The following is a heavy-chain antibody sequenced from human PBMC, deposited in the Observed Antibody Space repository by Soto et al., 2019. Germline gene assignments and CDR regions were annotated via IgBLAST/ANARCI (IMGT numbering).Heavy chain of an antibody. CDR2: ISSSSSYI. J-gene: IGHJ5*02. V-gene: IGHV3-21*01. D-gene: IGHD2-15*01. CDR1: GFTFSSYS. CDR3: ARDAVVETVINYRWFDP. Sequence: GGSLRLSCAASGFTFSSYSMNWVRQAPGKGLEWVSSISSSSSYIYYADSVKGRFTISRDNAKNSLYLQMNSLRAEDTAVYYCARDAVVETVINYRWFDPWGQGTLVTVSS.